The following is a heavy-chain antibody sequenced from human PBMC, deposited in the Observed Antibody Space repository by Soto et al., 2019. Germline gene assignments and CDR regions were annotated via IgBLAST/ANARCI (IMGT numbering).Heavy chain of an antibody. CDR2: IIPIFGTA. J-gene: IGHJ4*02. V-gene: IGHV1-69*13. CDR1: GGTFSSYA. CDR3: VSGELQDRYFDY. Sequence: SVKVSCKASGGTFSSYAISWVRQAPGQGLEWMGGIIPIFGTANYAQKFQGRVTITADESTSTAYMELSSLRSEDTAVYYCVSGELQDRYFDYWGQRTLVTVSS. D-gene: IGHD3-10*02.